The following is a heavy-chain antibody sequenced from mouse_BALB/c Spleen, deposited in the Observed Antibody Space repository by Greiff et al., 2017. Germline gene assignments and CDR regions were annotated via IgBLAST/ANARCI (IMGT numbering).Heavy chain of an antibody. CDR3: TRGTFQRYFDV. D-gene: IGHD3-3*01. J-gene: IGHJ1*01. Sequence: AQLQQPGAELVRPGASVKLSCKASGYTFTSYWINWVKQRPGQGLEWIGNIYPSDSYTNYNQKFKDKATLTVDKSSSTAYMQLSSPTSEDSAVYYCTRGTFQRYFDVWGAGTTVTVSS. CDR1: GYTFTSYW. V-gene: IGHV1-69*02. CDR2: IYPSDSYT.